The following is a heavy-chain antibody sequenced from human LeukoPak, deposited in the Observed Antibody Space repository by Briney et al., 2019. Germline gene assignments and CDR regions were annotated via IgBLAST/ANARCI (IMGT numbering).Heavy chain of an antibody. D-gene: IGHD6-13*01. CDR1: RDSISRSSYY. J-gene: IGHJ5*02. CDR3: ARTSSSWYYYWFDP. CDR2: VHWTGTP. Sequence: SETLSLTCTVSRDSISRSSYYWGWIRQPPGKGLEWIGNVHWTGTPNYNPSLKSRVTISVDTSKNQFSLKLSSVTAADTAVYYCARTSSSWYYYWFDPWGQGTLVTVSS. V-gene: IGHV4-39*07.